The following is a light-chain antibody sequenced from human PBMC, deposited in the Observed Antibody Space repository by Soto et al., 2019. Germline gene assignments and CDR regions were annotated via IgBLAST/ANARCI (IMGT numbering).Light chain of an antibody. V-gene: IGLV2-14*03. CDR1: SSDVGAYKF. Sequence: SALNPPASWSGSPGQSITISCTGTSSDVGAYKFVSWYQHHPGKAPKLIIYDVTTRPSGVSNRFSGSKSGDTASLTISGLQSEDEADYYCSSFTSSSTYVFGTGTKVTVL. CDR2: DVT. J-gene: IGLJ1*01. CDR3: SSFTSSSTYV.